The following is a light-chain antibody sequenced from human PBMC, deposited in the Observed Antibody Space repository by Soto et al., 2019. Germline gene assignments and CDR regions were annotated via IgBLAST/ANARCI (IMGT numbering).Light chain of an antibody. CDR3: QQYNNWPLWT. V-gene: IGKV3-15*01. CDR2: GAS. J-gene: IGKJ1*01. Sequence: EIVMTQSPATLSVSPGERATLSCRASQSVSSNLAWYQQKPGQAPRLLIYGASTRATGIPARFSGSGSGTEFTLTISSLQSVDFAVYFCQQYNNWPLWTTGQGTKVEIK. CDR1: QSVSSN.